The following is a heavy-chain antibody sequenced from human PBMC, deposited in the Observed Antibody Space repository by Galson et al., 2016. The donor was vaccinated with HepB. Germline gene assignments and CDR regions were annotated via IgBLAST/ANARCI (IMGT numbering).Heavy chain of an antibody. V-gene: IGHV1-3*01. J-gene: IGHJ2*01. Sequence: SVKVSCKASGYTFISYAMHWVRQAPGQRLEWMGWINAGNGNTKYSQKFQGRVTITRDTSASTAYMEPSSLRSEDTAVYYCARAPGYSSGWYNPGRYFDLWGRGTLVTVSS. CDR1: GYTFISYA. D-gene: IGHD6-19*01. CDR3: ARAPGYSSGWYNPGRYFDL. CDR2: INAGNGNT.